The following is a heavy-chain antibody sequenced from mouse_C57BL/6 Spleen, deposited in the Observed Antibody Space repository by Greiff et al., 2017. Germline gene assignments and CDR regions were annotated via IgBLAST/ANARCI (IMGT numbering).Heavy chain of an antibody. J-gene: IGHJ4*01. CDR2: IRNKANGYTT. CDR1: GFTFTDYY. CDR3: SRYGACMDY. V-gene: IGHV7-3*01. D-gene: IGHD3-1*01. Sequence: EVKLVESGGGLAQPGGSLSLSCAASGFTFTDYYMSWVRQPPGKALEWLGFIRNKANGYTTEYSASVKGRVTISRDNSQCILYLQMNALRAEDSATYYCSRYGACMDYWGQGTLVTVSS.